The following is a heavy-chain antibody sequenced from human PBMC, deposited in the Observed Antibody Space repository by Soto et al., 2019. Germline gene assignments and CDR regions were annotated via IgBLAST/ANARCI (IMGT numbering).Heavy chain of an antibody. D-gene: IGHD3-10*02. CDR1: GYTFSSYG. CDR2: ISADNGNT. V-gene: IGHV1-18*01. CDR3: ARDFVRGRVPFDH. J-gene: IGHJ4*02. Sequence: ASVKVSCKASGYTFSSYGISWVRQAPGQGLEWMGWISADNGNTNYAHKLQGRVAMITDTSTSTAYMELRSLRSDDTAVYYCARDFVRGRVPFDHWGQGTLVTVSS.